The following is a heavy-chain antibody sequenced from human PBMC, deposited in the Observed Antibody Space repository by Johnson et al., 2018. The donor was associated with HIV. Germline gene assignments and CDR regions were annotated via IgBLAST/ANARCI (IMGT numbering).Heavy chain of an antibody. CDR2: ISYDGSSK. CDR1: GFTFNSYA. D-gene: IGHD2-15*01. CDR3: AREPEGWAFDI. J-gene: IGHJ3*02. V-gene: IGHV3-30-3*01. Sequence: QVQLVESGGGLFQPGGSLRLSCSVSGFTFNSYAMHWVRQAPGKGLEWVAVISYDGSSKYHADSVKGRFTISRDSSKNTLYLEMNTLRPEDTAMYYCAREPEGWAFDIWGQGTMVTVSS.